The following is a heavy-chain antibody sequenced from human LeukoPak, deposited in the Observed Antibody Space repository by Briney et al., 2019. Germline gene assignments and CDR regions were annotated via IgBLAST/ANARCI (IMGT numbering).Heavy chain of an antibody. D-gene: IGHD4-17*01. CDR3: ATQGLYTVTTVDY. Sequence: SETLSLTCTVSGGSISSSSYYWGWIRQPPGKGLEWIGSIYYSGSTYYNPSLKSRVTISVDTSKNQFSLKLSSVTAADTAVYYCATQGLYTVTTVDYWGQGTLVTVSS. CDR2: IYYSGST. CDR1: GGSISSSSYY. J-gene: IGHJ4*02. V-gene: IGHV4-39*01.